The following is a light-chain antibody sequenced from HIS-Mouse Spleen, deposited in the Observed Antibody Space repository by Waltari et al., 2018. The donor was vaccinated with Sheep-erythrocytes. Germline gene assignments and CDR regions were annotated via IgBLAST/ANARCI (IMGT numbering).Light chain of an antibody. Sequence: QSALTQPRSVSGSPGQSVTISCTGPSSDVGGYNYVPWYQQHPGKAPNLMIYDVSKRPSGVPDRFSGSKSGNTASLTISGLQAEDEADYYCCSYAGSCWVFGGGTKLTVL. J-gene: IGLJ3*02. CDR1: SSDVGGYNY. V-gene: IGLV2-11*01. CDR2: DVS. CDR3: CSYAGSCWV.